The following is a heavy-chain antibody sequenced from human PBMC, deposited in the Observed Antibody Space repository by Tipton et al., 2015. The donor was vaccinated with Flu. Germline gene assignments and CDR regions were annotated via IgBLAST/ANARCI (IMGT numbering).Heavy chain of an antibody. CDR1: GGSISSYH. Sequence: TLSLTCTVSGGSISSYHWSWIRQPPGKGLEWIGYIYYSGSTNNNPSLKSRVTISVDTSKNQFSLKLSAVAAADRAVYYCARGDCSSTSCLDYWGQGTRVTVSS. CDR3: ARGDCSSTSCLDY. J-gene: IGHJ4*02. D-gene: IGHD2-2*01. V-gene: IGHV4-59*01. CDR2: IYYSGST.